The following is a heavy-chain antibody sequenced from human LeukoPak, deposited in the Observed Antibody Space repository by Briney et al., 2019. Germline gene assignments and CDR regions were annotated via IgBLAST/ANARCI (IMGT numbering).Heavy chain of an antibody. CDR3: AKDLRVAAAGRDFDY. V-gene: IGHV3-30*18. J-gene: IGHJ4*02. D-gene: IGHD6-13*01. CDR1: GFTFSSYG. Sequence: GGSLRLSCAASGFTFSSYGMHWVRQAPGKGLEWVAVISYDGSNKYYADSVKGRFTISRDNSKNTLYLQMNSLRAEDTAVYYCAKDLRVAAAGRDFDYWGQGTLVTVSS. CDR2: ISYDGSNK.